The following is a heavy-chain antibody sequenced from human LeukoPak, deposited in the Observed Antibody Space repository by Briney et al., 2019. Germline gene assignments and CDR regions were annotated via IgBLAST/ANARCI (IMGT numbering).Heavy chain of an antibody. CDR3: ARHYDSSGYWYYFDY. V-gene: IGHV4-59*08. Sequence: PSETLSLTCTVSGGSIRGYYWSWIRQPPGKGLEWIGCIYNSGSTNYNPSLKSRVTISVDTSKNQFSLKLNSVTAADTAVYYCARHYDSSGYWYYFDYWGQGTLVTVSS. CDR1: GGSIRGYY. J-gene: IGHJ4*02. CDR2: IYNSGST. D-gene: IGHD3-22*01.